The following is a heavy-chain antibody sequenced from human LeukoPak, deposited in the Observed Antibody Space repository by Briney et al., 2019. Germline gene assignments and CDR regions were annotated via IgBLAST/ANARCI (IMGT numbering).Heavy chain of an antibody. CDR2: INHSGST. V-gene: IGHV4-34*01. J-gene: IGHJ4*02. D-gene: IGHD3-16*02. CDR3: ARGGRLRLGELSLYPTYFDY. CDR1: GGSISSYY. Sequence: PSETLSLTCTVSGGSISSYYWSWIRQPPGKGLEWIGEINHSGSTNYNPSLKSRVTISVDTSKNQFSLKLSSVTAADTAVYYCARGGRLRLGELSLYPTYFDYWGQGTLVTVSS.